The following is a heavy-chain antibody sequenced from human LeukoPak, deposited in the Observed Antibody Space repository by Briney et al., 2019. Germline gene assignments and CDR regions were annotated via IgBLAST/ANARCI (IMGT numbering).Heavy chain of an antibody. D-gene: IGHD3-10*01. CDR2: INWDGSRI. CDR1: GFTFDDHT. CDR3: AKEHPSGSLD. J-gene: IGHJ4*02. V-gene: IGHV3-43*01. Sequence: GGSRRLXCAASGFTFDDHTMHWVRQGPGKGLEWVSLINWDGSRITYADSVKGRFTISRDNRKNSLYLQMNSLKTEDTALYYCAKEHPSGSLDWGRGILVTVSS.